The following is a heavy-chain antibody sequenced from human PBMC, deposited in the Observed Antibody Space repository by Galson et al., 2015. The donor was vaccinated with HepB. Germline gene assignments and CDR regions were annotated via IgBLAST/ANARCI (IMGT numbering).Heavy chain of an antibody. J-gene: IGHJ2*01. D-gene: IGHD6-6*01. CDR3: AHRIGDDPYSSSSLSHWYFDL. V-gene: IGHV2-5*02. Sequence: PALVKPTQTLTLTCTFSGFSLSTSGVGVGWIRQPPGKALEWLALIYWDDDKRYSPSLKSRLTITKDTSKNQVVLTMTNMDPVDTATYYCAHRIGDDPYSSSSLSHWYFDLWGRGTLVTVSS. CDR2: IYWDDDK. CDR1: GFSLSTSGVG.